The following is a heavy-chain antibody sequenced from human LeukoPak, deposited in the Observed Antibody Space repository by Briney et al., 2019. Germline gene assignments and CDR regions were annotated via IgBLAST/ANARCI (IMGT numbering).Heavy chain of an antibody. D-gene: IGHD5-24*01. CDR2: MNPNSGNT. J-gene: IGHJ4*02. V-gene: IGHV1-8*01. CDR1: GYTFTSYD. CDR3: ARDASDGYNYFDY. Sequence: ASVKVSCKASGYTFTSYDINWVRQATGQGLEWMGWMNPNSGNTGYAQKFQGRVTITRDTSASTAYMELSSLRSEDMAVYYCARDASDGYNYFDYWGQGTLVTVSS.